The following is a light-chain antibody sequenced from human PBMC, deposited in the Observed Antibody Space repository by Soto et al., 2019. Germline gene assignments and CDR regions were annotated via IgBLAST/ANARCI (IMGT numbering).Light chain of an antibody. J-gene: IGLJ1*01. CDR3: CSYAGSYSYV. V-gene: IGLV2-11*01. CDR1: SSEVGGYNY. CDR2: DVS. Sequence: QSALTQPRSVSGSPGQSVTISCTGTSSEVGGYNYVSWYQQHPGKAPKLMIYDVSKRPSGVPDRFSGAKSGNTASLTISGLRAEDEADYYCCSYAGSYSYVFGTGTKLTVL.